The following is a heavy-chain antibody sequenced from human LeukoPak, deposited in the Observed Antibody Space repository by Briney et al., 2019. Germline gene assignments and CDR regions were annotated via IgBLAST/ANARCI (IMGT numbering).Heavy chain of an antibody. D-gene: IGHD3-10*01. CDR2: INHSGST. Sequence: SETLSLTCAVYGGSFSGYYWSWIRQPPGKGLEWIGEINHSGSTNYNPSLKSRVTISVDTSKNQFSPKLSSVTAADTAVYYCARSNYYGSGRPKPFDYWGQGTLVTVSS. CDR3: ARSNYYGSGRPKPFDY. CDR1: GGSFSGYY. V-gene: IGHV4-34*01. J-gene: IGHJ4*02.